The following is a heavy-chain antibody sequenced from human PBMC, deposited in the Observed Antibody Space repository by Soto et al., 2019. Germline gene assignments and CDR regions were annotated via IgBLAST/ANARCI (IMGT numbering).Heavy chain of an antibody. CDR2: IFHGGNT. V-gene: IGHV4-38-2*01. D-gene: IGHD2-15*01. J-gene: IGHJ3*01. Sequence: SETLSLTCAVSGFFISGGNYWGWIRKPPGKGLEWIGSIFHGGNTYYNPSLKSRVTISVDMSKNQFSLKLNSVTAADTAVYYCARARWYDAFDVWGQGTVVTVSS. CDR3: ARARWYDAFDV. CDR1: GFFISGGNY.